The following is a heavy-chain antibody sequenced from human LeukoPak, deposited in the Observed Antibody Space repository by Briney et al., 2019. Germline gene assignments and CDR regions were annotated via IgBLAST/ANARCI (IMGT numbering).Heavy chain of an antibody. CDR2: ISGSGGST. J-gene: IGHJ4*02. Sequence: PGGSLRLSCAASGFTFSSYSMNWVRQAPGKGLEWVSAISGSGGSTYYADSVKGRFTISRDNSKNTLYLQMNSLRAEDTAVHYCAKDRSSSSGNFDYWGQGTLVTVSS. V-gene: IGHV3-23*01. CDR1: GFTFSSYS. CDR3: AKDRSSSSGNFDY. D-gene: IGHD6-6*01.